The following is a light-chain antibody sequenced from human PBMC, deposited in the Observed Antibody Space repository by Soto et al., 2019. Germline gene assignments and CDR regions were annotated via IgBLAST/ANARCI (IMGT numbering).Light chain of an antibody. Sequence: EIVLTQSPATLSLSPGERATLSCRASQSIGLAIAWYQHKPGQAPRLLIFDASQRATGIPARFRGSGSGTDFTLSISSLEPEDFAIYYCQQYGGVPYTFGQGTKLEIK. J-gene: IGKJ2*01. V-gene: IGKV3-11*01. CDR1: QSIGLA. CDR3: QQYGGVPYT. CDR2: DAS.